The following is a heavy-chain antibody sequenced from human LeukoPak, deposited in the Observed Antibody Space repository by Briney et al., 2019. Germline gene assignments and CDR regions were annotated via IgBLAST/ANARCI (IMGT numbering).Heavy chain of an antibody. Sequence: PSETLSLTCTVSDSSISTYYWSWIRQPPGKGLEWIGYIYDSGRTSYNPSLKSRVTISVDTSETQFSLMLTSVTAADTAVYYCARADVRLRAWAYWGQGTLVTVSS. D-gene: IGHD5-12*01. V-gene: IGHV4-59*01. CDR1: DSSISTYY. CDR3: ARADVRLRAWAY. CDR2: IYDSGRT. J-gene: IGHJ4*02.